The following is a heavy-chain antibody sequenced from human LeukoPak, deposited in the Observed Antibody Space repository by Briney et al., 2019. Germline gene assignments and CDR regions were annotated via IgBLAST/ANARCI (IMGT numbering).Heavy chain of an antibody. CDR2: IYYSGST. J-gene: IGHJ4*02. CDR3: AGLQLTTVTTALFDY. V-gene: IGHV4-39*01. D-gene: IGHD4-17*01. CDR1: GGSISSSSYY. Sequence: PSETLSLTCTVSGGSISSSSYYWGWIRQPPGKGLEWIGSIYYSGSTYYNPSLKSRVTISVDTSKNQFSLKLSSVTAADTAVYYCAGLQLTTVTTALFDYWGQGTLVTVSS.